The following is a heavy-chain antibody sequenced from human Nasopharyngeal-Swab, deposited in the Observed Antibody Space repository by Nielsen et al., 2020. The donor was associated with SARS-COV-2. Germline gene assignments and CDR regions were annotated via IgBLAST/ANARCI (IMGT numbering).Heavy chain of an antibody. Sequence: WVRQAPGQGLEWMGIINPSGGSTSYAQKFQGRVTMTRDTSTSTVYMELGSLRSEDTAVYYCARGAGATMAGNFDYWGQGTLVTVSS. CDR3: ARGAGATMAGNFDY. CDR2: INPSGGST. J-gene: IGHJ4*02. D-gene: IGHD5-12*01. V-gene: IGHV1-46*01.